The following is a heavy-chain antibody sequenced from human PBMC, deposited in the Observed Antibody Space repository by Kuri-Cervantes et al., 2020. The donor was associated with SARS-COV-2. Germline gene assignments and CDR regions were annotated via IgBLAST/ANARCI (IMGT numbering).Heavy chain of an antibody. CDR2: INHTGST. J-gene: IGHJ5*02. CDR1: GGSFSGYY. V-gene: IGHV4-34*01. D-gene: IGHD2-2*02. CDR3: ARGVVVPAAIRGGRWFDP. Sequence: GSLRLSCAVYGGSFSGYYWSWIRQSPGKGLVWIGEINHTGSTNYNPSLKSRVTISVGASKNQFSLKLNSVTAADTAVYYCARGVVVPAAIRGGRWFDPWGQGTLVTVSS.